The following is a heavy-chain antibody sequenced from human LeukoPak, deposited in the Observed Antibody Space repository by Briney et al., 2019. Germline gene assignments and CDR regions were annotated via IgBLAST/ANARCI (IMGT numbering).Heavy chain of an antibody. V-gene: IGHV4-38-2*02. CDR2: IYHSGST. D-gene: IGHD4/OR15-4a*01. J-gene: IGHJ3*02. CDR1: GYSISSGYY. Sequence: SETLSLTCTVSGYSISSGYYWGWIRQPPGKGLEWIGSIYHSGSTYYNPSLKSRVTISVDTSKNQFSLKLSSVTAADTAVYYCARDAAFRLFAFDIWGQGTMVTVSS. CDR3: ARDAAFRLFAFDI.